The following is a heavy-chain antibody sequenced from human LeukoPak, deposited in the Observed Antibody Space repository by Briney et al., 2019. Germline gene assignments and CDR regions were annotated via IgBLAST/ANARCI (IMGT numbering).Heavy chain of an antibody. CDR2: IYYSGST. V-gene: IGHV4-59*01. D-gene: IGHD3-22*01. Sequence: SETLSLTCTVSGGSISSYYWSWIRQPPGKGLEWIGYIYYSGSTNYNPSLKSRVTISVDTSKNQFSLKLSSVTAADTAVYYCARSGVKDYYDSSGYPLHYWGQGTLVTVSS. CDR3: ARSGVKDYYDSSGYPLHY. J-gene: IGHJ4*02. CDR1: GGSISSYY.